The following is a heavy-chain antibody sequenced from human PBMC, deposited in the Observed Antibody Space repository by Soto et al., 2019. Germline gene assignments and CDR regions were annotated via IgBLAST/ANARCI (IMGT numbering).Heavy chain of an antibody. CDR2: IYYNGGT. CDR3: ARGGRSSSNFDY. CDR1: SGSVSSGSYY. J-gene: IGHJ4*02. Sequence: QVQLQESGPGLVKPSEALSLTCTVSSGSVSSGSYYWHWIRLPPGKALEWIGYIYYNGGTNYNPSLKSRFSMSIDPSKNQFSLKLSSVTAADTAVYYCARGGRSSSNFDYWGQGTLVSVSS. D-gene: IGHD6-13*01. V-gene: IGHV4-61*01.